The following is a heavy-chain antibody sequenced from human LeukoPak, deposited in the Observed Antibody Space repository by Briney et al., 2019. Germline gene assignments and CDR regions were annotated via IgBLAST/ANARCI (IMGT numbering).Heavy chain of an antibody. Sequence: GESLRLSCVVSVFTFSDYYMDGVRQTPGKGLEWIGRTKAKVDNYVTEYAASVKGRLTISRDESKSSLYLQMNSLKTEDTAVYYCARDNIGSYDYWGQGTRVTVSS. CDR3: ARDNIGSYDY. CDR2: TKAKVDNYVT. D-gene: IGHD3-10*01. CDR1: VFTFSDYY. J-gene: IGHJ4*02. V-gene: IGHV3-72*01.